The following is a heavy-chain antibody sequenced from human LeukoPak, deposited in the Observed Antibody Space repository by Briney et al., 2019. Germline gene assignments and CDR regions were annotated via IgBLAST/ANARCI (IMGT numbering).Heavy chain of an antibody. CDR2: INPSGGST. V-gene: IGHV1-46*01. CDR1: GYTFTSYY. Sequence: ASVKVSCKASGYTFTSYYMHWVRQAPGQGLEWMGIINPSGGSTSYAQKFQGRVTMTRDTSTSTVYMELRSLRSDDTAVYYCARGGMYYDFWSGYYYYYYYMDVWGKGTTVTVSS. J-gene: IGHJ6*03. D-gene: IGHD3-3*01. CDR3: ARGGMYYDFWSGYYYYYYYMDV.